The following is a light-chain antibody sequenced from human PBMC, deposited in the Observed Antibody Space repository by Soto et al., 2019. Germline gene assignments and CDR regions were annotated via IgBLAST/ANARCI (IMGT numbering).Light chain of an antibody. CDR3: KSRTTRNTLV. Sequence: QSALTQPASVSGSPGQSITISCTGTSSDVGGYNYVSWYQQHPGKAPKLIIYEVTHRPSGVSSRFYGSRSSNTASLTISGLQAEDEADYYCKSRTTRNTLVFGGGTKVTVL. V-gene: IGLV2-14*01. J-gene: IGLJ3*02. CDR1: SSDVGGYNY. CDR2: EVT.